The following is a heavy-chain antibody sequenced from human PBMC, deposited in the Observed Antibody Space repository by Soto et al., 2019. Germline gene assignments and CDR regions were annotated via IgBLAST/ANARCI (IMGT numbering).Heavy chain of an antibody. CDR3: ARGHSTDCSNGVCSFFYNHEMDV. D-gene: IGHD2-8*01. CDR2: INPKSGGT. CDR1: GYSFTDYH. J-gene: IGHJ6*02. Sequence: ASVKVSCKASGYSFTDYHIHWVRQAPGQGLEWLGRINPKSGGTSTAQRFQGWVTMTRDRSISTVYMELTRLRSDDTAVYFCARGHSTDCSNGVCSFFYNHEMDVWG. V-gene: IGHV1-2*04.